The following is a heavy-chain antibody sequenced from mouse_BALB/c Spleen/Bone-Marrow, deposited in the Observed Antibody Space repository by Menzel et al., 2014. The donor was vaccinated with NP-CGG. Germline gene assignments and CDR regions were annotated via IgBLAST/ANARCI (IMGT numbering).Heavy chain of an antibody. CDR1: GDSITSGY. CDR2: ITFSGYT. V-gene: IGHV3-8*02. Sequence: ESGPSLVKPSQTLSLTCSVTGDSITSGYWNWIRKFPGNKLEYMGYITFSGYTYYNPSLKSRISFTRDTSKNQFYLQLNSVTTEDTATYYCARSPYDGYYVFAYWGQGTLVTVSA. D-gene: IGHD2-3*01. CDR3: ARSPYDGYYVFAY. J-gene: IGHJ3*01.